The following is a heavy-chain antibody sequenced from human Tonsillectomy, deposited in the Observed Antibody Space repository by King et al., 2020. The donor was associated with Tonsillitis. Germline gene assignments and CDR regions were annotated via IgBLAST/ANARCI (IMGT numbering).Heavy chain of an antibody. J-gene: IGHJ5*02. CDR2: IIPIFGTA. CDR1: GGTFSSYA. Sequence: QLVQSGAEVKKPGSSVKVSCKASGGTFSSYAISWVRQAPGQGLEWMGGIIPIFGTANYAQKFQGRVTITADESTSTVYMELSSLRSEDTAVYYCYAQMAAGGLGPPLSWGQGTLGPVSS. D-gene: IGHD6-13*01. V-gene: IGHV1-69*12. CDR3: YAQMAAGGLGPPLS.